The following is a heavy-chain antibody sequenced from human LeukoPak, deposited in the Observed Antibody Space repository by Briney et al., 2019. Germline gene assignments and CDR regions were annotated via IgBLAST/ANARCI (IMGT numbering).Heavy chain of an antibody. J-gene: IGHJ6*02. CDR3: AKEGYASGTRYGMDV. Sequence: PGGSLRLSGAASGSTVTNNYMSWVRPAPGKGLEWVTVIYAGGTTSYADSVKGRFTISRDSSKNTLYLQMNSLRAEDTAVYYGAKEGYASGTRYGMDVWGQGTTVTVSS. D-gene: IGHD3-10*01. V-gene: IGHV3-66*01. CDR2: IYAGGTT. CDR1: GSTVTNNY.